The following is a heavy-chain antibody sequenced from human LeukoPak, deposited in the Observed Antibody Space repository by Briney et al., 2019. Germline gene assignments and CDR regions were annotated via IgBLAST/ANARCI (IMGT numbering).Heavy chain of an antibody. Sequence: GESLKISCKASGYSFTSYWIGWGRQMPGKGLEWMGIIYPGDSDTRYSPSFQGQVTISADKSISTAYLLWSSLKASDIAMYYCARVSDHYFDYWGQGTLATVSS. CDR3: ARVSDHYFDY. D-gene: IGHD1-14*01. CDR2: IYPGDSDT. CDR1: GYSFTSYW. V-gene: IGHV5-51*01. J-gene: IGHJ4*02.